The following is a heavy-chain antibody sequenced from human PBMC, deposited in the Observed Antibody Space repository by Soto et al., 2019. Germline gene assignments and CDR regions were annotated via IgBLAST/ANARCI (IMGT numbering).Heavy chain of an antibody. J-gene: IGHJ6*02. V-gene: IGHV1-58*01. CDR2: IVVGSGNT. Sequence: SVKVSCKASGFTFTSSAVQWVRQARGQRLEWIGWIVVGSGNTNYAQKFQERVTITRDMSTSTACMELSSLRSEDTAVYYCARDVVMRGIAAAGTAYYYYYYGMAVWGQGTTVTV. CDR1: GFTFTSSA. CDR3: ARDVVMRGIAAAGTAYYYYYYGMAV. D-gene: IGHD6-13*01.